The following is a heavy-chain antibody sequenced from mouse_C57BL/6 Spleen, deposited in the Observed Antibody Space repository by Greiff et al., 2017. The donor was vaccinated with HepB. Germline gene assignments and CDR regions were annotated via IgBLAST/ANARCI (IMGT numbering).Heavy chain of an antibody. CDR3: ARGAGEDY. CDR2: IDPSDSYT. CDR1: GYTFTSYW. J-gene: IGHJ2*01. V-gene: IGHV1-50*01. Sequence: VQLQQSGAELVKPGASVKLSCKASGYTFTSYWMQWVKQRPGQGLEWIGEIDPSDSYTNYNQKFKGKATLTVDTSSSTAYMQLSSLTSEDSAVYYCARGAGEDYWGQGTTLTVSS.